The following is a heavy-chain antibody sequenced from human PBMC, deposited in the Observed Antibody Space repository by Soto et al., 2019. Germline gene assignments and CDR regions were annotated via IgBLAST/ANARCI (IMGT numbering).Heavy chain of an antibody. V-gene: IGHV3-74*01. CDR1: GFTFSSYW. D-gene: IGHD2-15*01. Sequence: GGSLRLSCAASGFTFSSYWMHWVRQAPGKGLVWVSRINSDGSSTSYADSVKGRFTISRDNAQNTLYLQMNSLRAEDTAVYYCAFVYCCGGSCDLLDYWGQGTLVIVSA. J-gene: IGHJ4*01. CDR2: INSDGSST. CDR3: AFVYCCGGSCDLLDY.